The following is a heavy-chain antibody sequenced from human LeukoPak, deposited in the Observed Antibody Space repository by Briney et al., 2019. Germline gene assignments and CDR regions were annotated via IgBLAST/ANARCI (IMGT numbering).Heavy chain of an antibody. V-gene: IGHV1-46*01. Sequence: GASVKVSFKASGYTFTIYYIHWVRQAPGQGLEWMGIINPSGGSTKYAQEFQGRVTMTRDTSTSTVYMELSSLRSEDTAVYYCARDEAMVDAFDIWGQGTMVTVSS. CDR3: ARDEAMVDAFDI. J-gene: IGHJ3*02. D-gene: IGHD2-8*01. CDR2: INPSGGST. CDR1: GYTFTIYY.